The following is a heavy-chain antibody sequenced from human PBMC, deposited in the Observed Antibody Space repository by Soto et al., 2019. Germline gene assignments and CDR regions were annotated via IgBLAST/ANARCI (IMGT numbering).Heavy chain of an antibody. CDR2: ISAYNGNT. J-gene: IGHJ3*02. V-gene: IGHV1-18*04. CDR3: ARQYYYDSSGYYYGYAFDI. CDR1: GYTFTSYG. Sequence: ASVKVSCKASGYTFTSYGISWVRQAPGQGLGWMGWISAYNGNTNYAQKLQGRVTMTTDTSTSTAYMELRSLRSDDTAVYYCARQYYYDSSGYYYGYAFDIWGQGTMVTVSS. D-gene: IGHD3-22*01.